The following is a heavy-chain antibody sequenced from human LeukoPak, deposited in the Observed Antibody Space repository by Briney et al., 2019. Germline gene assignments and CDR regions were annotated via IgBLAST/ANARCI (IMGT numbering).Heavy chain of an antibody. CDR2: ISAYNGNT. CDR1: GYTFTSYG. J-gene: IGHJ4*02. Sequence: ASVKVSCKASGYTFTSYGISWVRQAPGQGLEWMGWISAYNGNTNYAQKLQGRVTMTTDTSTSTAYMELRSLRSDDTAVYYCARVGYYYGSGSYYPHFDYWGQGTLVTVFS. D-gene: IGHD3-10*01. V-gene: IGHV1-18*01. CDR3: ARVGYYYGSGSYYPHFDY.